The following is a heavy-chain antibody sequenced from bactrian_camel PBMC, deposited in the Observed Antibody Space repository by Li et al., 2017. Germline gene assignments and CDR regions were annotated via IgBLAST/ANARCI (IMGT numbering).Heavy chain of an antibody. J-gene: IGHJ7*01. V-gene: IGHV3-3*01. CDR2: IALNGDIT. CDR1: GNTPRKYS. Sequence: HVQLVESGGGSAQAGGSLRLSCVGSGNTPRKYSAAWIRRPPGKEPEGVARIALNGDITYLESVKGRFTISKDNAKNTLYLQMRDVKPEDTATYYCAADLTCPVVRGRVALYGMGYWGKGTQVTVS. D-gene: IGHD2*01.